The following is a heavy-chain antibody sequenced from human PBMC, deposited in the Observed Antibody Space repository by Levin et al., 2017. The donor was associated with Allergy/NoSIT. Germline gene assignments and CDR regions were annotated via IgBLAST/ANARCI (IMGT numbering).Heavy chain of an antibody. CDR1: GDSISSGRHH. Sequence: SQTLSLTCTVSGDSISSGRHHWGWVRQPPGKGLEWIASIYYSGTTYYKPSLRGRVAISVDTSKNQFSLKLSSVTAADTAMYYCAREYSSSCEYWGQGTLVIASS. J-gene: IGHJ4*02. D-gene: IGHD6-6*01. CDR2: IYYSGTT. CDR3: AREYSSSCEY. V-gene: IGHV4-39*07.